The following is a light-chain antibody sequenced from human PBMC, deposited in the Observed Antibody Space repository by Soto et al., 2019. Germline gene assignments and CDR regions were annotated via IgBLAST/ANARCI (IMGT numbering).Light chain of an antibody. V-gene: IGKV1-39*01. CDR2: AAS. Sequence: DIQMTQSPSSLSASVGDRVTITCRASQSISSYLNWYQQKPGKAPKLLIYAASSLQSGVPSRFSSSGSGIDFPLTISSLQPEDFATYYCQQSYSTPFTFGPGTKVDIK. CDR3: QQSYSTPFT. J-gene: IGKJ3*01. CDR1: QSISSY.